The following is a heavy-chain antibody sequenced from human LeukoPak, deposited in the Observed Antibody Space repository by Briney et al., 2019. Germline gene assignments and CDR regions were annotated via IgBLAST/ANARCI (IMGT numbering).Heavy chain of an antibody. J-gene: IGHJ4*02. V-gene: IGHV3-23*01. Sequence: GGSLRHSCAASGFTFSSYAMSWVRQAPGKGLEWVSGISGSGDNTYYADSVKGRFTISRDNSKSTLYLQMNSLRAEDAAVYYCAKSGSGWYGGPYYFDYWGQGTLVTVSS. CDR3: AKSGSGWYGGPYYFDY. D-gene: IGHD6-19*01. CDR1: GFTFSSYA. CDR2: ISGSGDNT.